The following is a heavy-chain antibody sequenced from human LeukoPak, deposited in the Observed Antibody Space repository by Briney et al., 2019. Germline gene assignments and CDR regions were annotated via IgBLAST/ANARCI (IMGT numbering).Heavy chain of an antibody. CDR1: GFTFSSYV. CDR2: IRYDGSYK. CDR3: AKPAGDSSGYYYFDY. V-gene: IGHV3-30*02. Sequence: GGSLRLSCAASGFTFSSYVMHWVRQAPGKGREWVAFIRYDGSYKYYADSVKGRFTISRDNSKNTLYLQMNSLRAEDTGVYYCAKPAGDSSGYYYFDYWGQGTLVTVSS. D-gene: IGHD3-22*01. J-gene: IGHJ4*02.